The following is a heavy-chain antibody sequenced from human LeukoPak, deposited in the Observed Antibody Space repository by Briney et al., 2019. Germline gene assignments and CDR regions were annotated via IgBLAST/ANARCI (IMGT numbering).Heavy chain of an antibody. Sequence: GGSLRLSCAASGFTFRSFAMHWVRQAPGKGLEWVSVIYSGGSTYYADSVKGRFTISRDNSKNTLYLQMNSLRAEDTAVYYCARGGPYLPYDYWGQGTLVTVSS. J-gene: IGHJ4*02. CDR3: ARGGPYLPYDY. V-gene: IGHV3-53*01. CDR1: GFTFRSFA. CDR2: IYSGGST.